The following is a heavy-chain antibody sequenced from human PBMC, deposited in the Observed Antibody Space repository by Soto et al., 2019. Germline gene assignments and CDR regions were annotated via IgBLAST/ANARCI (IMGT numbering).Heavy chain of an antibody. D-gene: IGHD2-2*02. CDR2: ISSSSSTI. CDR1: GFTFSSYS. Sequence: QQSQTLSLTCAASGFTFSSYSMNWVRQAPGKGLEWVSYISSSSSTIYYADSVKGRFTISRDNAKNSLYLQMNSLRDEDTAVYYCARDRYCSSTSCYIAFDIWGQGTMVTVSS. J-gene: IGHJ3*02. V-gene: IGHV3-48*02. CDR3: ARDRYCSSTSCYIAFDI.